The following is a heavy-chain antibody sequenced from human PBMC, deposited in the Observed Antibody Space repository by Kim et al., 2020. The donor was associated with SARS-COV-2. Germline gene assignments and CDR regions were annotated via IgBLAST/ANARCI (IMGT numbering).Heavy chain of an antibody. Sequence: GGSLRLSCAASGFTFSSYSMNWVRQAPGKGLEWVSYISSSSSTIYYADSVKGRFTISRDNAKNSLYLQMNSLRDEDTAVYYCARDLIAAAGTLRFDYWGQGTLVTVSS. CDR3: ARDLIAAAGTLRFDY. CDR2: ISSSSSTI. D-gene: IGHD6-13*01. V-gene: IGHV3-48*02. J-gene: IGHJ4*02. CDR1: GFTFSSYS.